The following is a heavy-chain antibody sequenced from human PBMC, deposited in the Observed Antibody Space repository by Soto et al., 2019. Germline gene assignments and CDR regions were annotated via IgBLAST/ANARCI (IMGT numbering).Heavy chain of an antibody. CDR3: AKEGQAHCSGGSCFSGWFDS. D-gene: IGHD2-15*01. Sequence: PGGSLRLSCAASGFTFRNYGMHWVRQAPGKGLEWEALISYDGSKTDYADSVKGRFTVSRDNFKNTVYLQMNSLRPEDTAVYFCAKEGQAHCSGGSCFSGWFDSWGQGTQVTVS. CDR2: ISYDGSKT. CDR1: GFTFRNYG. V-gene: IGHV3-30*18. J-gene: IGHJ5*01.